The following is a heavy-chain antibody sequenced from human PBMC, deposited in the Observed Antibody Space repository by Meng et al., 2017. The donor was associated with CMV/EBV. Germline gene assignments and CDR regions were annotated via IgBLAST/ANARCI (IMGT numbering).Heavy chain of an antibody. J-gene: IGHJ4*02. CDR2: ISYDGSNK. CDR3: ARAYNSAIFGVVGYFDY. D-gene: IGHD3-3*01. CDR1: GFTFSSYV. V-gene: IGHV3-30*04. Sequence: GGPLRLSCAASGFTFSSYVMHWVRQAPGKGLEWVAVISYDGSNKYYADSVKGRFTISRDNSKNTLYLQMNSLRAEDTAVYYCARAYNSAIFGVVGYFDYWGQGTLVTVSS.